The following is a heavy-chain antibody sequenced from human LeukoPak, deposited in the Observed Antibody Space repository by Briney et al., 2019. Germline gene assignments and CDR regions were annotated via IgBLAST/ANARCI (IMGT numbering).Heavy chain of an antibody. V-gene: IGHV3-74*01. CDR2: INSDGSST. CDR3: ARGPPYSGWFDY. J-gene: IGHJ4*02. D-gene: IGHD6-19*01. Sequence: GGSLRLSCAASGFTFSSYDMHWVRQAPGKGLVWVSRINSDGSSTSYADSVKGRFTISRDNAKNTLYLQMNSLRAEDTAVYYCARGPPYSGWFDYWGQGTLVTVSS. CDR1: GFTFSSYD.